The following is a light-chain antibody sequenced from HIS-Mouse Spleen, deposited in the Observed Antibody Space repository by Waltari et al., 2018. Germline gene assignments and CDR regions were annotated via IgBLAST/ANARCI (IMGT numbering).Light chain of an antibody. CDR3: QQYYSYPWT. Sequence: IRLTQSPSSLSVSTGDRVTITCRASQGISSYLAWYQQKPGKAPKLLIYAASTLKSGVPSRFSGSGSGTDFTLTISCMQSEDFATYYCQQYYSYPWTFGQGTKVEIK. V-gene: IGKV1-8*01. J-gene: IGKJ1*01. CDR1: QGISSY. CDR2: AAS.